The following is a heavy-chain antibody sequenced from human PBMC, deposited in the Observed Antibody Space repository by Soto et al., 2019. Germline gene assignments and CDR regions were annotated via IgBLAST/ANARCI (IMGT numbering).Heavy chain of an antibody. CDR1: GGSISSYY. J-gene: IGHJ5*02. CDR3: ASTLAAAGPGVWFDP. CDR2: IYYSGST. D-gene: IGHD6-13*01. V-gene: IGHV4-59*01. Sequence: ASETLSLTCTVSGGSISSYYWSWIRQPPGKGLEWIGYIYYSGSTNYNPSLKSRVTISVDTSKNQFSLKLSSVTAADTAVYYCASTLAAAGPGVWFDPWGQGTLVTVSS.